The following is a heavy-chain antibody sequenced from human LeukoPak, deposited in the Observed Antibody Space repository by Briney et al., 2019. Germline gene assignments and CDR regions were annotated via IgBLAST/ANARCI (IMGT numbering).Heavy chain of an antibody. CDR3: ARLNYYYDSSGYYHSSPFDC. V-gene: IGHV4-39*01. Sequence: PSETLSLACTVSGGSLSSSCYYCGWIRQPPGKGLEWIGSIYYSGSTYYNQSLKSRVTISVDTSKNQFSLKLSSVTAADTAVYYCARLNYYYDSSGYYHSSPFDCWGQGTLVTVSS. D-gene: IGHD3-22*01. CDR2: IYYSGST. J-gene: IGHJ4*02. CDR1: GGSLSSSCYY.